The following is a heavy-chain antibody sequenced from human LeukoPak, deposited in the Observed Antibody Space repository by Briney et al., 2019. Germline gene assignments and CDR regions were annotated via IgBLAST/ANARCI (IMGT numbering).Heavy chain of an antibody. D-gene: IGHD3-22*01. V-gene: IGHV4-4*07. CDR3: ARESPVPHYYDSSGIDAFDI. CDR2: IYTSGST. J-gene: IGHJ3*02. CDR1: SGSISSYY. Sequence: SETLSLTCTVSSGSISSYYWSWIRQPAGKGLEWIGRIYTSGSTNYNPSLKSRVTMSVDTSKNQFSLKLSSVTAADTAVYYCARESPVPHYYDSSGIDAFDIWGQGTMVTVSS.